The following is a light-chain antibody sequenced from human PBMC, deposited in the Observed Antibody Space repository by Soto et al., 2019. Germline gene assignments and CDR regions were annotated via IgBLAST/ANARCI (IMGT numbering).Light chain of an antibody. CDR3: AAWDSSLGAYV. CDR1: SSNIGNYY. Sequence: QSALTQPPSVSAAPGQKVTISCSGSSSNIGNYYESWYQQLPGTAPKLLIYDNDKRPSGIPDRFSGSKSGTSATLGITGLQTGDEADYYCAAWDSSLGAYVFGTGTKVTVL. J-gene: IGLJ1*01. V-gene: IGLV1-51*01. CDR2: DND.